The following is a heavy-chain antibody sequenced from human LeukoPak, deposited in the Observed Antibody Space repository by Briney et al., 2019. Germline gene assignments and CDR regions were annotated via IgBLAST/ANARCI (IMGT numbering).Heavy chain of an antibody. D-gene: IGHD2-15*01. CDR2: IDPSSGT. V-gene: IGHV1-2*06. CDR1: GYSFSAYY. CDR3: TRGGRLEFDY. Sequence: EASVKVSCRASGYSFSAYYMHWVRQAPGQGLEWMGRIDPSSGTSYAQKFQGRVTMTRDTPISTAHMELSRLTSDDTAVYYCTRGGRLEFDYWGQGSLVTVSS. J-gene: IGHJ4*02.